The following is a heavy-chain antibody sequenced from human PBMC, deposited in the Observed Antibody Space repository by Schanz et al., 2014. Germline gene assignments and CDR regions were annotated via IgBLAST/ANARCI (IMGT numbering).Heavy chain of an antibody. CDR2: NIPLFGTG. CDR1: RGPFSRYA. V-gene: IGHV1-69*01. Sequence: VKKPASSVQFSCKASRGPFSRYAISSVRQAPGQGLEWMGGNIPLFGTGNNAQKFQDRVTITADESTSTADMELSSLRSEHRDVYYCAKAINTLVQRIDAFDLWGQGTTVTVSS. J-gene: IGHJ3*01. CDR3: AKAINTLVQRIDAFDL. D-gene: IGHD3-9*01.